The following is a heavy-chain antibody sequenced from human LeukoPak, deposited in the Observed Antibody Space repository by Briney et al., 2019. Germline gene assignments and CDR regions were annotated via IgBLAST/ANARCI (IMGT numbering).Heavy chain of an antibody. J-gene: IGHJ4*02. CDR2: IYYSGST. CDR3: ASLRRDGYNYYDY. CDR1: GGSISSSSYY. D-gene: IGHD5-24*01. Sequence: SETLSLTRTVSGGSISSSSYYWGWIRQPPGKGLEWIGSIYYSGSTNYNPSLKSRVTISVDTSKNQFSLKLSSVTAADTAVYYRASLRRDGYNYYDYWGQGTLVTVSS. V-gene: IGHV4-39*07.